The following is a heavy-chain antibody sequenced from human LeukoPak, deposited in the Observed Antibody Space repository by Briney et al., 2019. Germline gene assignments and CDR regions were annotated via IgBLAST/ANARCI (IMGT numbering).Heavy chain of an antibody. CDR1: GGSFSGYY. J-gene: IGHJ6*02. CDR3: ARSGGWDGMDV. D-gene: IGHD1-1*01. Sequence: PSETLSLTCAVYGGSFSGYYWSWIRQPPGKGLEWIGEINHSGSTNYNPSLKSRVTISVDTSKNQFSLKLSSVTAADTAVYYCARSGGWDGMDVWGQGTAVTVSS. V-gene: IGHV4-34*01. CDR2: INHSGST.